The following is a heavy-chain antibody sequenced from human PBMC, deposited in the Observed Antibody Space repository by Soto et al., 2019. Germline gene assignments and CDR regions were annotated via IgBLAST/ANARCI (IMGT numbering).Heavy chain of an antibody. CDR2: TYYRSKWYN. Sequence: PSQTLSLTCAFSGNILSSNSVAWNWIRQSPSRGLEWLGRTYYRSKWYNDYAVSVKGRITVNPDTSKNQFSLQLNSVTPEDTAVYYCARHSIMIRGVRTTSFDYWGLGTLVTVSS. D-gene: IGHD3-10*01. V-gene: IGHV6-1*01. CDR3: ARHSIMIRGVRTTSFDY. J-gene: IGHJ4*02. CDR1: GNILSSNSVA.